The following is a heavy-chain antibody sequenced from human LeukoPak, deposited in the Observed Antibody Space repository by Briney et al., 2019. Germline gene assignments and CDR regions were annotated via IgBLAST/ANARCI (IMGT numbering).Heavy chain of an antibody. J-gene: IGHJ4*02. V-gene: IGHV3-48*01. CDR3: AKDLKLFPPVSYYFDY. D-gene: IGHD4-23*01. CDR2: ISISTSSI. Sequence: TGGSLRLSCVGSGFTFSSYSMSWVRQAPGKGLEWVSYISISTSSIDYADSVKGRFTISRDNSKNTLYLQMNSLRAEDTAVYYCAKDLKLFPPVSYYFDYWGQGTLVTVSS. CDR1: GFTFSSYS.